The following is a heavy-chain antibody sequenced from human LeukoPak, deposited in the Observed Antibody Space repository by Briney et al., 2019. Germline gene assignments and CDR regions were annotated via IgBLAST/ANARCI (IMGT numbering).Heavy chain of an antibody. J-gene: IGHJ4*02. CDR1: GYTFTSYG. V-gene: IGHV1-18*01. Sequence: ASVKVSCKAPGYTFTSYGISWVRQAPGQGLEWMGWISAYNGNTNYAQKLQGRVTMTTDTSTSTAYMELRSLRSDDTAVYYCARQIRYFDPSDYWGQGTLVTVSS. D-gene: IGHD3-9*01. CDR2: ISAYNGNT. CDR3: ARQIRYFDPSDY.